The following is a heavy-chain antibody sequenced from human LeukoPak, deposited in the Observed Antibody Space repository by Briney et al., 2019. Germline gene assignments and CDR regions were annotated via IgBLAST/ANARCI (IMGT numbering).Heavy chain of an antibody. CDR3: QSRYLEWLLEY. Sequence: SETLSLTCTVSGGSINSSNYYWGWIRQPPGKGLEWIGSIYSSGSAYYNPSLKSRVTISVDTSKNQFSLRLSSVTAADTAVYYCQSRYLEWLLEYWGQGTLVTVSS. CDR1: GGSINSSNYY. CDR2: IYSSGSA. V-gene: IGHV4-39*01. D-gene: IGHD3-3*01. J-gene: IGHJ4*02.